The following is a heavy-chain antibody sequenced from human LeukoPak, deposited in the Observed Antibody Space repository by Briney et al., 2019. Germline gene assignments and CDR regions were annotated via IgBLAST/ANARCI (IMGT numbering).Heavy chain of an antibody. D-gene: IGHD3-10*01. CDR3: ARQSVLLWFGDYGTDV. V-gene: IGHV3-30*04. Sequence: GGSLRLSCAASGFTFSSYAMHWVRQAPGKVLEWVAVISYDGSNKYYADSVKGRFTISRDNSKNTLYLQMNSLRAEDTAVYYCARQSVLLWFGDYGTDVWGQGTTVTVSS. CDR2: ISYDGSNK. J-gene: IGHJ6*02. CDR1: GFTFSSYA.